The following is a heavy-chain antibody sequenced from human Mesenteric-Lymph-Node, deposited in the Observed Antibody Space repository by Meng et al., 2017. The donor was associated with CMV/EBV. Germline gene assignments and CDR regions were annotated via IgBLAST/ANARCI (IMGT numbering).Heavy chain of an antibody. D-gene: IGHD2-2*01. V-gene: IGHV4-39*01. CDR2: IYYSGST. J-gene: IGHJ5*02. CDR3: ARPLLYCSSTSCHGGWFDP. Sequence: SETLSLTCTVSGGSISSSSYNWGWIRQPPGKGLEWIGSIYYSGSTYYNPSLKSRVTISVDTSKNQFSLKLSSVTAADTAVYYCARPLLYCSSTSCHGGWFDPWGQGTLVTVSS. CDR1: GGSISSSSYN.